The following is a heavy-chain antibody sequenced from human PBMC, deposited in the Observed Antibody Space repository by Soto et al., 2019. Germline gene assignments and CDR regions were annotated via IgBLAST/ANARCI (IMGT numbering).Heavy chain of an antibody. CDR3: ARVYSSSGRYFDY. V-gene: IGHV3-21*01. CDR1: GFTFSSYS. J-gene: IGHJ4*02. D-gene: IGHD6-13*01. Sequence: GVLRLSCAASGFTFSSYSMNWVRQAPGKGLEWVSSISSSSSYIYYADSVKGRFTISRDNAKNSLYLQMNSLRAEDTAVYYCARVYSSSGRYFDYWGQGTLVTVSS. CDR2: ISSSSSYI.